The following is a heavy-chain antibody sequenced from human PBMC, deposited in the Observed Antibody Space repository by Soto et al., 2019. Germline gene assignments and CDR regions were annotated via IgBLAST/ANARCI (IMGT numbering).Heavy chain of an antibody. V-gene: IGHV3-23*01. Sequence: EVQLLESGGGLVQPGGSLRLSCAASGFTFSTYTMSWVRQAPGKGLEWVSAISGSGDYTYYADSVKGRFTISRDNSKNTLYLQIISLRADDTAVYYCEKGFQLQFRPNDYWGQGTLVTVSS. J-gene: IGHJ4*02. CDR3: EKGFQLQFRPNDY. D-gene: IGHD2-2*01. CDR1: GFTFSTYT. CDR2: ISGSGDYT.